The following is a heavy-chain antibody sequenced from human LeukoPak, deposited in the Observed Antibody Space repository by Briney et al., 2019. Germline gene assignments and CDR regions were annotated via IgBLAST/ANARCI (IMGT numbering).Heavy chain of an antibody. CDR3: ARHVVGNYDLLSFDY. D-gene: IGHD2-21*01. Sequence: PSETLSLTCGVSGGSIISSSYYWGRIRQPPGRGLERIASMFYSGNTYYNPSLKSRVTMSVDTTENQFSLKLSSVTAADTAVYYCARHVVGNYDLLSFDYWGQGSLVTVSS. J-gene: IGHJ4*02. CDR1: GGSIISSSYY. V-gene: IGHV4-39*01. CDR2: MFYSGNT.